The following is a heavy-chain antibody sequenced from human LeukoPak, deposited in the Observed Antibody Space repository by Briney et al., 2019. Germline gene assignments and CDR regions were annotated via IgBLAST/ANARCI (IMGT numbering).Heavy chain of an antibody. D-gene: IGHD2-8*02. V-gene: IGHV3-43*02. CDR1: GGSISSYY. Sequence: PSETLSLTCTVSGGSISSYYWSWIRQPPGKGLEWVSMIFKDGIRTEYADSVKGRFTISRDKSKNSVYLEMNSPTTEDTALYYCGKDHPVVSSWGQGALVTVSS. J-gene: IGHJ5*02. CDR3: GKDHPVVSS. CDR2: IFKDGIRT.